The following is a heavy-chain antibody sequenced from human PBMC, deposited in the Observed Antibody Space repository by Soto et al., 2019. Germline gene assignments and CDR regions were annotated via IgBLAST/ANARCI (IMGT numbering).Heavy chain of an antibody. V-gene: IGHV3-30-3*01. CDR1: GFTFSSYA. CDR3: ARDMFPYSSSFFDY. CDR2: ISYDGSYK. D-gene: IGHD6-13*01. J-gene: IGHJ4*02. Sequence: VGSLRLSCAASGFTFSSYAMHWVRQAPGKGLEWVAVISYDGSYKYYADSVKGRFTISRDNSKNTLYLQMNSLRAEDTAVYYCARDMFPYSSSFFDYWGQGTLVTVSS.